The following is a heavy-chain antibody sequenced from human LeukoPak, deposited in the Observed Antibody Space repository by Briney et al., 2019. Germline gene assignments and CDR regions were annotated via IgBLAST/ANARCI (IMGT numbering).Heavy chain of an antibody. CDR3: ARALGVGVVAAIGWFDP. Sequence: SETLSLTCTVYGGSISSYYWSWIRQPPGKGLEWIGYIYYSGSTNYNPSLKSRVTISVDTSKNQFSLKLSSVTAADTAVYYCARALGVGVVAAIGWFDPWGQGTLVTVSS. CDR2: IYYSGST. CDR1: GGSISSYY. D-gene: IGHD2-15*01. J-gene: IGHJ5*02. V-gene: IGHV4-59*01.